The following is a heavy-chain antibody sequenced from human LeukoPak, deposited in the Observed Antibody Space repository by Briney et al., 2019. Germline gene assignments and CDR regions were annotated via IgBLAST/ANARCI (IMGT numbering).Heavy chain of an antibody. D-gene: IGHD3-22*01. CDR2: INPTGDRT. Sequence: ASVKVSCKASGYTFTSYYFHWVRQAPGQGLEWMGIINPTGDRTSYAQKFQGRVTITRDMSTSTVYMELSSLRSEDTAVYYCATVQKQDYDTRPYYDHWGQGTLVTVSS. CDR3: ATVQKQDYDTRPYYDH. J-gene: IGHJ4*02. CDR1: GYTFTSYY. V-gene: IGHV1-46*01.